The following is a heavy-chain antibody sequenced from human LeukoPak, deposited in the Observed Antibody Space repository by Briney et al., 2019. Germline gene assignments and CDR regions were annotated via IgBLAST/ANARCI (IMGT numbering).Heavy chain of an antibody. CDR3: ARAIVLVTHFDY. D-gene: IGHD3-22*01. CDR2: ISYDGSNK. J-gene: IGHJ4*02. CDR1: GFTFSSYA. V-gene: IGHV3-30-3*01. Sequence: PGRSLRLSCAASGFTFSSYAMHWVRQAPGKGLEWVALISYDGSNKYYADSVRGRFTISRDNSKNTLYLQMNSLRAEDTAVYYCARAIVLVTHFDYRGQGTLVTVSS.